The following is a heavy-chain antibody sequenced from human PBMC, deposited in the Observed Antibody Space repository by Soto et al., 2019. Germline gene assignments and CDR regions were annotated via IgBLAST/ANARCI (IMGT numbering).Heavy chain of an antibody. CDR2: IYYSGST. CDR3: ARDSRRSNFSPYYYGMDV. V-gene: IGHV4-31*03. D-gene: IGHD4-4*01. Sequence: PSETLSLTCTVSGGSISSGGYYWSWIRQHPGKGLEWIGYIYYSGSTYYNPSLKSRVTTSVDTSKNQFSLKLSSVTAADTAVYYCARDSRRSNFSPYYYGMDVWGQGTTVTVSS. J-gene: IGHJ6*02. CDR1: GGSISSGGYY.